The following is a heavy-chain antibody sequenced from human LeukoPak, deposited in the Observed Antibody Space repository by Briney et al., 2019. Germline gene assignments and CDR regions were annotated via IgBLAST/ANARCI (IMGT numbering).Heavy chain of an antibody. D-gene: IGHD3-10*01. CDR1: GGSFRGYY. CDR3: ARVPHYYFGYGYFDS. V-gene: IGHV4-34*01. J-gene: IGHJ4*02. CDR2: IDQSGTT. Sequence: SETLSLTCVVYGGSFRGYYWSWIRQPPGKGLEWIGEIDQSGTTNYNPSLKSRVSISVDTSKKQFSLTRTSMTAADTAEYYCARVPHYYFGYGYFDSWGQGTLVTVSS.